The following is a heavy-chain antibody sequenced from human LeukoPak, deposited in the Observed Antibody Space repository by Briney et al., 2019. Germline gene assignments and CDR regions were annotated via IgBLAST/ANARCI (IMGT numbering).Heavy chain of an antibody. J-gene: IGHJ4*02. CDR2: IYYSGST. Sequence: SETLSLTCTVSGGSISSYYWSWIRQPPGKGPEWIGYIYYSGSTNYNPSLKSRVTISVDTSKNQFSLKLSSVTAADTAVYYCAREDSSPVIDYWGQGTLVTVSS. CDR1: GGSISSYY. CDR3: AREDSSPVIDY. V-gene: IGHV4-59*01. D-gene: IGHD6-6*01.